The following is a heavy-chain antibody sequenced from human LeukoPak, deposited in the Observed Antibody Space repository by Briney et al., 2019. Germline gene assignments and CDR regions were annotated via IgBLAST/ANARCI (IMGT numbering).Heavy chain of an antibody. D-gene: IGHD3-22*01. CDR1: GGSISSGSYY. Sequence: PSETLSLTCTVSGGSISSGSYYWSWVRQPAGRGLEWIGRIYTSGSTNYNPSLKSRCTISVDTSKNQFSLKLSSVTAADTAVYYCARDRGHDSSGYYPPNWFDPWGQGTLVTVSS. J-gene: IGHJ5*02. V-gene: IGHV4-61*02. CDR3: ARDRGHDSSGYYPPNWFDP. CDR2: IYTSGST.